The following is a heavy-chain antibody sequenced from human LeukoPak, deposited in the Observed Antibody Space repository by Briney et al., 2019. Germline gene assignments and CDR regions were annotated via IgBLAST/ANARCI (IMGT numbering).Heavy chain of an antibody. D-gene: IGHD6-13*01. V-gene: IGHV3-23*01. CDR2: ISGSGGST. CDR1: GFTFSSYA. CDR3: AKDRGYSSSWYYFDY. Sequence: GGSLRLSCAASGFTFSSYAMSWVRQAPGKGLEWVSAISGSGGSTYYADSVKGRFTISRDNSKNTLYLQMDSLRAEDTAVYYCAKDRGYSSSWYYFDYWGQGTLVTVSS. J-gene: IGHJ4*02.